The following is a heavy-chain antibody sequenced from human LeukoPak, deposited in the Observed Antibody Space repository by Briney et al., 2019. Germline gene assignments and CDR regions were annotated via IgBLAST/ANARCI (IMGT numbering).Heavy chain of an antibody. CDR1: GHTFTVYY. Sequence: ASVKVSCKASGHTFTVYYMHWVRQAPGQGLEWMGWINPNSGGTNYAEKFQGRVTMTRDTSISTAYMELSRLRSDDTAVYYCARRYCGGDCLQYFQYWGQGTLVTVSS. CDR2: INPNSGGT. D-gene: IGHD2-21*02. J-gene: IGHJ1*01. V-gene: IGHV1-2*02. CDR3: ARRYCGGDCLQYFQY.